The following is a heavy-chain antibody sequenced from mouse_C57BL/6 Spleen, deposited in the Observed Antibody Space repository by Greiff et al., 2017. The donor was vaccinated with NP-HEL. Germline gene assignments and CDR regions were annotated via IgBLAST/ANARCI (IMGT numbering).Heavy chain of an antibody. CDR1: GYTFTDYY. CDR2: IYPGSGNT. Sequence: QVQLQQSGAELVRPGASVKLSCKASGYTFTDYYINWVKQRPGQGLEWIARIYPGSGNTYYNEKFKGKATLTAEKSSSTAYMQLSSLTSEDSAVYFCAREAKLGWYFDVWGTGTTVTVSS. J-gene: IGHJ1*03. CDR3: AREAKLGWYFDV. D-gene: IGHD4-1*01. V-gene: IGHV1-76*01.